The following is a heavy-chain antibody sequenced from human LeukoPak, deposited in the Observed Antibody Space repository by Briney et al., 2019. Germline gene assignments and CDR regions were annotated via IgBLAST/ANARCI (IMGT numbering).Heavy chain of an antibody. CDR3: AREELGIAVAGTGNLFDY. V-gene: IGHV3-30*03. Sequence: PGGSLRLSCAASGFTFSSYGMHWVRQAPGKGLEWVAVILYDGSNKYYADSVKGRFTISRDNSKNTLYLQMNSLRAEDTAVYYCAREELGIAVAGTGNLFDYWGQGTLVTVSS. J-gene: IGHJ4*02. D-gene: IGHD6-19*01. CDR1: GFTFSSYG. CDR2: ILYDGSNK.